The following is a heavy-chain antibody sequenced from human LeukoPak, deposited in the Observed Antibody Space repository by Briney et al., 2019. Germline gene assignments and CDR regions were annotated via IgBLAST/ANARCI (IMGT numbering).Heavy chain of an antibody. V-gene: IGHV1-2*02. Sequence: WASVKVSCKASGYTFTGYYMHWVRQAPGQGLEWMGWINPNSGGTNYAQKFQGRVTMTRDTSISTAYMELSRLRSDDTAVYYCARGMYYYDSSGYYYGYWGQGTLVTVSS. D-gene: IGHD3-22*01. CDR2: INPNSGGT. J-gene: IGHJ4*02. CDR1: GYTFTGYY. CDR3: ARGMYYYDSSGYYYGY.